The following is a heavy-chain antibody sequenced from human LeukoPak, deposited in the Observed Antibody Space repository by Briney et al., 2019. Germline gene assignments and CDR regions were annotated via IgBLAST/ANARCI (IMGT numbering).Heavy chain of an antibody. J-gene: IGHJ4*02. CDR3: ARLNQGNRFDY. CDR2: IYYSGNT. V-gene: IGHV4-39*01. CDR1: GGSISSSSFY. Sequence: SETLSLTCTVSGGSISSSSFYWGWIRQPPGKGLEWIGSIYYSGNTYYNPSLKSRVTISVDTSKNQFSLKLSSVTAADTAVYHCARLNQGNRFDYWGQGTLVTVSS. D-gene: IGHD1-14*01.